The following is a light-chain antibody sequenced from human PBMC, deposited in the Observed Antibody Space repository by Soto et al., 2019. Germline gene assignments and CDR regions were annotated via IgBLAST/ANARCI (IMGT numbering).Light chain of an antibody. CDR1: QSVSRT. CDR3: QQYGDWPPDT. V-gene: IGKV3-15*01. CDR2: DAS. Sequence: EIVMTQSPATLSVSPGERATLSCRASQSVSRTLAWYQQKPGQPPRLLIYDASTRPTGVPARFGGSGSGTEFTLTISGLQSEDFAVYYCQQYGDWPPDTFGQGTKVEI. J-gene: IGKJ2*01.